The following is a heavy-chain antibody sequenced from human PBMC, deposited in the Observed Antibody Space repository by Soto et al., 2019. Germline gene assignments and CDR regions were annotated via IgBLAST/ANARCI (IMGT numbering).Heavy chain of an antibody. Sequence: SVKVSCKASGGTFSSYTISWVRQAPGQGLEWIGRIIPILGIANYAQKFQGRVTITADKSTSTAYMELSSLRSEDTAVYYCARGYYYDSSGYRHDAFDIWGQGTMVTVSS. CDR2: IIPILGIA. CDR1: GGTFSSYT. D-gene: IGHD3-22*01. J-gene: IGHJ3*02. CDR3: ARGYYYDSSGYRHDAFDI. V-gene: IGHV1-69*02.